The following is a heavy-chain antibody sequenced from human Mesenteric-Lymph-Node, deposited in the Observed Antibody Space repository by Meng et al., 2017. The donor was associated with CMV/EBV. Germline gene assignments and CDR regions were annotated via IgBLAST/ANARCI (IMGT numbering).Heavy chain of an antibody. V-gene: IGHV1-2*02. J-gene: IGHJ4*02. CDR2: INPNSGGT. CDR1: GYTFTGYY. D-gene: IGHD2-2*01. CDR3: ARDLTREYQLLTY. Sequence: ASVKVSCKASGYTFTGYYMHWVRQAPGQGLEWMGWINPNSGGTNYAQKFQGGVTMTRDTSISTAYMELSRLRSDDTAVYYCARDLTREYQLLTYWGQGTLVTVSS.